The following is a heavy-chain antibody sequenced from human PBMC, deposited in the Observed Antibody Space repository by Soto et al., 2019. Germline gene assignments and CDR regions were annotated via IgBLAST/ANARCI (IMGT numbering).Heavy chain of an antibody. CDR2: INHSGIT. V-gene: IGHV4-34*01. J-gene: IGHJ4*02. CDR3: ATNDYGDY. Sequence: QSLTCAVYVGSFSGYYCSWIRHPPGKGLELIGEINHSGITNYXPXXXXXXTXXXXXXXKQXXVKXXXXXPPDTAVYYCATNDYGDYWGQGTLVTVSS. CDR1: VGSFSGYY.